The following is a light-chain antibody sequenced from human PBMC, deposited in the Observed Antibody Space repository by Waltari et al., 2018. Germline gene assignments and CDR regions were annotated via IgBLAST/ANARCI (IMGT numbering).Light chain of an antibody. CDR2: DVV. CDR3: SSYASSK. V-gene: IGLV2-14*01. J-gene: IGLJ2*01. CDR1: SSDIGGHNY. Sequence: QSALTQPASVSGSPGQTITISCTGTSSDIGGHNYVSWYRQHPGKAPKLMIYDVVKRPSGFSNRFSGSKSGNTASLTISGLQAEDDAIYYCSSYASSKFGGGTKLTVL.